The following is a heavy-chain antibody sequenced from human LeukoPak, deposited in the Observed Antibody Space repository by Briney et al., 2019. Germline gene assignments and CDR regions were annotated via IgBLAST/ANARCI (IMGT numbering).Heavy chain of an antibody. CDR1: GGSISSYY. CDR2: IYYSGST. D-gene: IGHD1-26*01. Sequence: SETLSLTCSVSGGSISSYYWSWIRQPPGKGLEWIGYIYYSGSTNYNPSLKSRVTISVDTSKNQFSLKLSSVTAADTAVYYCARHRIVGAYYFDYWGQGTLVTVSS. V-gene: IGHV4-59*08. J-gene: IGHJ4*02. CDR3: ARHRIVGAYYFDY.